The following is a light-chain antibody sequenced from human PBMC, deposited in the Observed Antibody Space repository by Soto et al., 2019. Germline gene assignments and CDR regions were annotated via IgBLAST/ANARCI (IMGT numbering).Light chain of an antibody. CDR2: RNN. V-gene: IGLV1-47*01. Sequence: QSVLTQPRSVSGAPGQRVTISCTGSSSNIGAGYDVHWYQQLPGTAPKVLIYRNNQRPSGVPDRFSGSQSGTSASLAISGLRSEDEADYYCAAWDDSLSGWVFGGGTKLTVL. CDR1: SSNIGAGYD. J-gene: IGLJ3*02. CDR3: AAWDDSLSGWV.